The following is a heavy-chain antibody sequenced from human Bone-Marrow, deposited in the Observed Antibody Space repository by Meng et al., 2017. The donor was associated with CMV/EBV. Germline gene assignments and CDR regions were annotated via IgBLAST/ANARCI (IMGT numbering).Heavy chain of an antibody. CDR2: INHSGIT. CDR3: ARDIVEVPAARNWFDP. J-gene: IGHJ5*02. V-gene: IGHV4-34*01. Sequence: SDTLSPTCDLHGGSFGGYYWSWIAQLPGKGLEWIGEINHSGITNYNQTLKSRVTISVDTSKNQFSLKLSSVTDADTAVYYCARDIVEVPAARNWFDPWGQGTLATVSS. CDR1: GGSFGGYY. D-gene: IGHD2-2*01.